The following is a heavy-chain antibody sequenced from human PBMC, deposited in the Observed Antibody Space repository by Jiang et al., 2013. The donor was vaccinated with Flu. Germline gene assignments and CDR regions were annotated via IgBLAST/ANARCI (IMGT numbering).Heavy chain of an antibody. V-gene: IGHV3-30-3*01. Sequence: SNKYYADSVKGRFTISRDNSKNTLYLQMNSLRAEDTAVYYCAGASGEGYCSGGSCLYPGPSGAWGQGTLVTVSS. CDR3: AGASGEGYCSGGSCLYPGPSGA. J-gene: IGHJ5*02. CDR2: SNK. D-gene: IGHD2-15*01.